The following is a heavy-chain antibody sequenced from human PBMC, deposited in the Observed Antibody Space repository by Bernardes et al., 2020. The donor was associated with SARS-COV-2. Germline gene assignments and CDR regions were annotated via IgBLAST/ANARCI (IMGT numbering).Heavy chain of an antibody. Sequence: ASVKVSCKVSGYTFTDLSMHWVRQAPGQGLEWMGCFDPDDGDTIYAQKFQGRVTMTEDTSTDTAYMELSSLRSEDTAVYYCATDQRYYDILSGMTYYYGMDVWGKGTTVTVSS. D-gene: IGHD3-9*01. V-gene: IGHV1-24*01. CDR3: ATDQRYYDILSGMTYYYGMDV. CDR2: FDPDDGDT. J-gene: IGHJ6*04. CDR1: GYTFTDLS.